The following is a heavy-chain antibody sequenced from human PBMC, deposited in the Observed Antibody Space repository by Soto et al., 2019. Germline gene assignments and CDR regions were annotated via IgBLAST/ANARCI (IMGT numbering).Heavy chain of an antibody. CDR2: FDPEDGET. D-gene: IGHD6-19*01. CDR1: GYTLTELS. J-gene: IGHJ6*02. V-gene: IGHV1-24*01. Sequence: ASVKVSCKVSGYTLTELSMHWVRQAPGKGLEWMGGFDPEDGETIYAQKFQGRVTVTEDTSTDTAYMELSSLRSEDTAVYYCATGGIAVAGIYYYYGMDVWGQGTTVTVSS. CDR3: ATGGIAVAGIYYYYGMDV.